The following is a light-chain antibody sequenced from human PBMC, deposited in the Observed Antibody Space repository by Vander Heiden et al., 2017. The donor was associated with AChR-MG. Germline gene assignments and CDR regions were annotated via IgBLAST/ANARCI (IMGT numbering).Light chain of an antibody. J-gene: IGLJ1*01. V-gene: IGLV2-14*03. CDR1: RADVRAYGY. CDR2: DVS. Sequence: QSALTQPASVSGPPGETITISCTGTRADVRAYGYVSWYQQHPGNAPKLLIYDVSNRPLGVSDRFSGSKSDATASLTISGLRAEGEADYYCGSYSNTITLVFGRGTRVTVL. CDR3: GSYSNTITLV.